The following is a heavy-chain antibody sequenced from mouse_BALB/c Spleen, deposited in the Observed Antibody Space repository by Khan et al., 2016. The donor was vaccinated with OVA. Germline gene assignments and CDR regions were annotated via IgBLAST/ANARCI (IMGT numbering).Heavy chain of an antibody. Sequence: QIQLVQSGPELKKPGETVKISCTASGYTFTNYGMNWVKQAPGKALKWMGWISTYTGKPTYADDFKGRFAFSLETSARTAFLPINNLKNEDTATYFCTRPPHFAYVLVYWGQGTSVTVSS. J-gene: IGHJ4*01. CDR1: GYTFTNYG. CDR3: TRPPHFAYVLVY. CDR2: ISTYTGKP. V-gene: IGHV9-3-1*01.